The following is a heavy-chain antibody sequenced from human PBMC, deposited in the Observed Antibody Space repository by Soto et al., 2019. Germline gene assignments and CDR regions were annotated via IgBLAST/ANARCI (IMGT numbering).Heavy chain of an antibody. V-gene: IGHV2-5*02. CDR1: GFSLSTSGVG. D-gene: IGHD6-19*01. Sequence: QITLKESGPTLVKPTQTLTLTCTFSGFSLSTSGVGVGWIRQPPGKALEWLALIYWDDDKRYSPSLKSRLTITKDTSKNQVVLTMTNMDPVDTATYYCASVGSSGWFDAFDIWGQGTMVTVSS. J-gene: IGHJ3*02. CDR3: ASVGSSGWFDAFDI. CDR2: IYWDDDK.